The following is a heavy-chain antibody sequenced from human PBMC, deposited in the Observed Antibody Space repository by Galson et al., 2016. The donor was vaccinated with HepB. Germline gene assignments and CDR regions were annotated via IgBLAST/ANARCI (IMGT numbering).Heavy chain of an antibody. D-gene: IGHD3-10*01. J-gene: IGHJ4*02. CDR2: TFYRSNWQN. CDR1: GDSVSSNSAG. V-gene: IGHV6-1*01. CDR3: ARSYLLGRGFGS. Sequence: CAISGDSVSSNSAGWYWIRQSPSRGLECLGRTFYRSNWQNDYAESVRSRITITPDTSKNQFSLQLNSVTPEDTAVCYCARSYLLGRGFGSWGQETLVTVSS.